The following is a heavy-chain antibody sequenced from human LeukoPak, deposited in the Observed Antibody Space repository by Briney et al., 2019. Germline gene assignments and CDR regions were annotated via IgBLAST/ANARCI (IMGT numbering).Heavy chain of an antibody. CDR3: AREGIAARARTPGPTIAYYYYGMDV. CDR2: ISAYNGNT. CDR1: GYTFTSYG. D-gene: IGHD6-6*01. V-gene: IGHV1-18*01. Sequence: ASVKVSCKASGYTFTSYGISWVRQAPGQGLEWMGWISAYNGNTNYAQKLQGRVTMTTDTSTSTAYMELRSLRSDDTAVYYCAREGIAARARTPGPTIAYYYYGMDVWGQGTTVTVSS. J-gene: IGHJ6*02.